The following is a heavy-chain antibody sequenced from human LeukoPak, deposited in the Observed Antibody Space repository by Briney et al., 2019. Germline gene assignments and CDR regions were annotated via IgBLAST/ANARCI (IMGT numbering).Heavy chain of an antibody. J-gene: IGHJ4*02. V-gene: IGHV3-30*03. CDR2: ISYDGSNK. Sequence: GGSLRLSCAASGFTFSSYGMHWVRRAPGKGLEWVAVISYDGSNKYYADSVKGRFTISRDNPKNTLYLQMNSLRAEDTAVYYCAREHYNYYDNSGSIDYWGQGTLVTVSS. D-gene: IGHD3-22*01. CDR3: AREHYNYYDNSGSIDY. CDR1: GFTFSSYG.